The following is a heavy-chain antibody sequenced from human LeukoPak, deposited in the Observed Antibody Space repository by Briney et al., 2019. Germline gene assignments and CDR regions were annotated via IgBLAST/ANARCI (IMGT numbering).Heavy chain of an antibody. CDR1: GFTFSSYW. Sequence: PGGYLRLSCAASGFTFSSYWMSWVRQAPGKGLEWVANIKQDGSEKYYVDSVKGRFTISRDNAKNSLYLQMNSLRAEDTAVYYCARDSGYYYDSSGYYISGYFDYWGQGTLVTVSS. J-gene: IGHJ4*02. V-gene: IGHV3-7*01. CDR2: IKQDGSEK. CDR3: ARDSGYYYDSSGYYISGYFDY. D-gene: IGHD3-22*01.